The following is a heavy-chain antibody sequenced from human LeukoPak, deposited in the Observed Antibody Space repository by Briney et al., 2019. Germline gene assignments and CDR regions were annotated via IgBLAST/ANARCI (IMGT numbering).Heavy chain of an antibody. V-gene: IGHV3-74*01. Sequence: GGSLRLSCAASGFTFSSYWMHWVRQAPGKGLVWVSRINADGSITDYADSVKGRFTISRDNAKNTLYLQVNSLRAEDTAIYYCVRPDIVTVPLGCWGQGTLVTVSS. CDR3: VRPDIVTVPLGC. D-gene: IGHD2-2*01. CDR2: INADGSIT. J-gene: IGHJ4*02. CDR1: GFTFSSYW.